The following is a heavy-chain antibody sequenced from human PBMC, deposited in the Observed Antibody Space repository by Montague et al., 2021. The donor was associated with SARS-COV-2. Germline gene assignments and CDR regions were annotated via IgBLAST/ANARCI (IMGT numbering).Heavy chain of an antibody. Sequence: SETLSLTCAVYGGSFGDDHLSWIRQPPGKGLEWIGDIKQSGSTNYNPSLKSRGTISVDTSKNQFSLKLTSVTAADTAVYFCARGHLSVSMIVVVFTSASYYFDYWGQGAQVTVSS. CDR1: GGSFGDDH. CDR2: IKQSGST. J-gene: IGHJ4*02. CDR3: ARGHLSVSMIVVVFTSASYYFDY. V-gene: IGHV4-34*01. D-gene: IGHD3-22*01.